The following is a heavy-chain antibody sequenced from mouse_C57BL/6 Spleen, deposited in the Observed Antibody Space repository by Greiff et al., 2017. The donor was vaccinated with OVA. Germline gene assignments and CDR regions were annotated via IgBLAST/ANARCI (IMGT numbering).Heavy chain of an antibody. CDR3: ARWDVNYKSYSYYAMDY. D-gene: IGHD2-1*01. V-gene: IGHV1-18*01. Sequence: EVKLQESGPELVKPGASVKIPCKASGYTFTDYNMDWVKQSHGKSLEWIGDINPNNGGTIYNQKFKGKATLTVDKSSSTACMELLSLTSEDTAVYYCARWDVNYKSYSYYAMDYWGQGTSVTVSS. J-gene: IGHJ4*01. CDR2: INPNNGGT. CDR1: GYTFTDYN.